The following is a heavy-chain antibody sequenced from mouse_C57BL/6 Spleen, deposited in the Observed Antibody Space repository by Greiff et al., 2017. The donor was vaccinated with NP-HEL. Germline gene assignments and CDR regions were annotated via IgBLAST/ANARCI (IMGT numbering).Heavy chain of an antibody. CDR1: GYTFTSYW. V-gene: IGHV1-64*01. CDR3: ARGYGSSHYAMDY. J-gene: IGHJ4*01. CDR2: IHPNSGST. D-gene: IGHD1-1*01. Sequence: QVQLQQPGAELVKPGASVKLSCKASGYTFTSYWMHWVKQRPGQGLEWIGMIHPNSGSTNYNEKFKSKATLTVDKSSSTAYMQLSSLTSEDSAVYYCARGYGSSHYAMDYWGQGTSVTVSS.